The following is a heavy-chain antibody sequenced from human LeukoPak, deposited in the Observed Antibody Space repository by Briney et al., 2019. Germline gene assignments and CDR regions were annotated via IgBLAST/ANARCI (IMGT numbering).Heavy chain of an antibody. CDR3: ARVWWELLSFDY. V-gene: IGHV3-30*04. CDR2: ISYDGSNK. D-gene: IGHD1-26*01. J-gene: IGHJ4*02. CDR1: GFTFSSYA. Sequence: PGGSLRLSCAASGFTFSSYAMHWVRQAPGKGLEWVAVISYDGSNKYYADSVKGRFTISRDNAKNSLYLQMNSLRAEDTAVYYCARVWWELLSFDYWGQGTLVTVSS.